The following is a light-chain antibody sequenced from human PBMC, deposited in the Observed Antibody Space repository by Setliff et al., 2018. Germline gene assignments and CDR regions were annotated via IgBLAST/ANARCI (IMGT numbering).Light chain of an antibody. Sequence: QSVLTQPPSASGTPGQRVTISCSGSSSNIGSNTVNWYQQPPGTAPKLLIYSNNQRPSGVPDRFSGSESGTSASLAISGLQSEDEADYYCAAWDDSLNGQVFGTGTKVTVL. CDR2: SNN. CDR1: SSNIGSNT. CDR3: AAWDDSLNGQV. J-gene: IGLJ1*01. V-gene: IGLV1-44*01.